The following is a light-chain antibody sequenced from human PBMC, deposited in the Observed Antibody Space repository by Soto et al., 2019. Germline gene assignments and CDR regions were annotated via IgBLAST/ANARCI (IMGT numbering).Light chain of an antibody. Sequence: DIPMTQSPSSLSASVGDRVTITCRASQSISTYLSWYQHTLGKAPKLLIYAASSLQSGVPSRFSGSGSGTEFTLTINSLHPEDFATYYCQQRSSTPLTFGGGTKVELK. CDR3: QQRSSTPLT. CDR1: QSISTY. CDR2: AAS. V-gene: IGKV1-39*01. J-gene: IGKJ4*01.